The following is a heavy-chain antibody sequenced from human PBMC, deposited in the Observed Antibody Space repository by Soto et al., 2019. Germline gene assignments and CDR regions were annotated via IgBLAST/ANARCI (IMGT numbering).Heavy chain of an antibody. CDR2: MYFGGST. J-gene: IGHJ4*02. Sequence: QLQLQESGPGLVKPSETLSLTCTVSGASVNSGGHHWGWVRQPPGKGLEWIGSMYFGGSTYYNPTLNSRVFISGGSSRNQFSLMLSFVTAADTAVYFCARLTSAMVDFWGQGTLVAVSS. V-gene: IGHV4-39*01. D-gene: IGHD5-18*01. CDR1: GASVNSGGHH. CDR3: ARLTSAMVDF.